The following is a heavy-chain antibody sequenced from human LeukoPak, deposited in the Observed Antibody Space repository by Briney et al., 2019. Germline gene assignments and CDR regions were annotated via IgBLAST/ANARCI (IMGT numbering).Heavy chain of an antibody. J-gene: IGHJ4*02. Sequence: SETLSLTCTVSGGSISSYYWSWIRQPPGKGLEWIGYMYYSGSTNYNPSLKSRVTISVDTSKNQFSLKLSSVTAADTAVYYCARVRSSRWYYFDYWGQGTLVTVSS. CDR3: ARVRSSRWYYFDY. CDR1: GGSISSYY. D-gene: IGHD6-19*01. CDR2: MYYSGST. V-gene: IGHV4-59*01.